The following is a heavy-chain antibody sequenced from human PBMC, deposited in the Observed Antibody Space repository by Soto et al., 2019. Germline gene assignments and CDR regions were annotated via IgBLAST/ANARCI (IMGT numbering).Heavy chain of an antibody. J-gene: IGHJ3*02. Sequence: EVQLLESGGGLVQPGGSLRLSCAASGFTFSSYAMSWVRQAPGKGLEWVSAISGSGGSTYYADSMKGRFTISRDNSKNTLYLQMNSLRAEDTAVYYCAKDRSVGTVAGADAFDIWGQGTMVTVSS. CDR2: ISGSGGST. D-gene: IGHD6-19*01. CDR1: GFTFSSYA. CDR3: AKDRSVGTVAGADAFDI. V-gene: IGHV3-23*01.